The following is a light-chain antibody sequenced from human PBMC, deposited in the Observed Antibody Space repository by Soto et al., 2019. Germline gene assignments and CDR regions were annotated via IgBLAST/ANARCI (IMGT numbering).Light chain of an antibody. Sequence: EIVLTHSPASLSFSPGERATLSGRAIHSVSSYFAWYQQKPFQSPSLLIYDASTRATGITARFSGSGSGTDFTLTISSLEHEDFAVYYCQQRSNWRPLTFGPGTKVDIK. V-gene: IGKV3-11*01. CDR1: HSVSSY. CDR2: DAS. CDR3: QQRSNWRPLT. J-gene: IGKJ3*01.